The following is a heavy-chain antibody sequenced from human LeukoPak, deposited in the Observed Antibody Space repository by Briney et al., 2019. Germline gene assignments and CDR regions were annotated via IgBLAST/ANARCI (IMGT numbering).Heavy chain of an antibody. J-gene: IGHJ4*02. Sequence: SETLSLTCNVSGVAISSGGYYWSWIRQRPGKGLDWIGYIYYTGTTYYHPSLKSRVTISLDTSKNQFSLRLNSVTAADAAVYFCARSGDAYSFDYWGQGSLVIVTS. CDR2: IYYTGTT. CDR3: ARSGDAYSFDY. V-gene: IGHV4-31*03. D-gene: IGHD5-24*01. CDR1: GVAISSGGYY.